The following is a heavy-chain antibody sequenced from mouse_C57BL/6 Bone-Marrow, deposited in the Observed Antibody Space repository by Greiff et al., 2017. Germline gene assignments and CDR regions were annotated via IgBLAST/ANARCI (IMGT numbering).Heavy chain of an antibody. CDR2: IYPGSGST. CDR3: ARPTEYYYYAMDY. J-gene: IGHJ4*01. D-gene: IGHD1-1*01. V-gene: IGHV1-55*01. Sequence: QVQLQQPGAELVKPGASVKMSCKASGYTFTSYWLTWVKQRPGQGLEWIGDIYPGSGSTNYNEKFKSKATLTVDTSSSTAYMQLSSLTSEDSAVYYCARPTEYYYYAMDYWGQGTSVTVSS. CDR1: GYTFTSYW.